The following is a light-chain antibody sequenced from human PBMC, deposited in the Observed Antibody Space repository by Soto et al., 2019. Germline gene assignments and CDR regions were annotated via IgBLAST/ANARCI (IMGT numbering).Light chain of an antibody. CDR1: QSVTSS. J-gene: IGKJ1*01. CDR3: QQYIYRPWT. Sequence: EIVLTQSPATLSLSPVERATLSCRASQSVTSSVAWYQQKPGQAPKLLIYAASTRAKGISDRFSGSGSGTEFTLAISGLQSEDFAVYYCQQYIYRPWTFGQGTKVDIK. V-gene: IGKV3-15*01. CDR2: AAS.